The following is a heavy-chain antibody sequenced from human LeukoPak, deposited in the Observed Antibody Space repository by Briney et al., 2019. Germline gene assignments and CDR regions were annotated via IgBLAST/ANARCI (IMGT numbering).Heavy chain of an antibody. V-gene: IGHV1-18*01. CDR3: ARVVPAAKRWFDP. Sequence: EASVKVSCKASGYTFTSYGISWVRQAPGQGLEWMGWISAYNGNTNYAQKLQGRVTMTTDTSTSTAYMELSSLRSEDTAVYYCARVVPAAKRWFDPWGQGTLVTVSS. CDR1: GYTFTSYG. J-gene: IGHJ5*02. CDR2: ISAYNGNT. D-gene: IGHD2-2*01.